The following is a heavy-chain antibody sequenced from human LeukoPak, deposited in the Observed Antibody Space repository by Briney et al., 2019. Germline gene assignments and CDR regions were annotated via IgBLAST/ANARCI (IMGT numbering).Heavy chain of an antibody. CDR1: GFSLSTSGMC. D-gene: IGHD6-13*01. CDR2: IDWDDDK. V-gene: IGHV2-70*11. Sequence: SGPALVKPTQTLTLTCTFSGFSLSTSGMCVSWIRQPPGKALEWLARIDWDDDKYYSTSLKTRLTISKDTSKNQVVLTMTNMDPVDTATYYCARTLSSSWYNWFDPWGQGTLVTVSS. CDR3: ARTLSSSWYNWFDP. J-gene: IGHJ5*02.